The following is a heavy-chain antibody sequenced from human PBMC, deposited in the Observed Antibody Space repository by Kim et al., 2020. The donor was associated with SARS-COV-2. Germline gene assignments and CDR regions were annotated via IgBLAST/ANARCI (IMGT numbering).Heavy chain of an antibody. V-gene: IGHV4-61*02. Sequence: SETLSLTCTVSGGSISSGSYYWSWIRQPAGKGLEWIGRIYTSGSTNYNPSLKSRVTISVDTSKNQFSLKLSSVTAADTAVYYCARFKLWFGERGWFDPWGQGTLVTVSS. CDR3: ARFKLWFGERGWFDP. D-gene: IGHD3-10*01. CDR1: GGSISSGSYY. CDR2: IYTSGST. J-gene: IGHJ5*02.